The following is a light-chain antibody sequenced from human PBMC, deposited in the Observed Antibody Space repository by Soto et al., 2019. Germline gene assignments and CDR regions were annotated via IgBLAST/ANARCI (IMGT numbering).Light chain of an antibody. V-gene: IGKV1-39*01. J-gene: IGKJ5*01. Sequence: DIQMTQSPSSLSVSVGDRVTITCRASQSITRFLNWYQQKPGKAPKLLIYAASSLQSGVPSRFSGSGSGTDFTLTISSLQPEDFATYYCQQNYSPPPITFGQGTRLEIK. CDR1: QSITRF. CDR3: QQNYSPPPIT. CDR2: AAS.